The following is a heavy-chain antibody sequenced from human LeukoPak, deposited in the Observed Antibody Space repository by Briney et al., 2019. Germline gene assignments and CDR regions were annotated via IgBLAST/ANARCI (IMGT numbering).Heavy chain of an antibody. V-gene: IGHV1-8*01. CDR2: MNPNSGDT. Sequence: ASVKVSCKASGYSFSSYDISWVRQAAGQGLEWMGWMNPNSGDTGYAQKFQGRVTMTRSTSMSTAYMELSSLRSEDTAVYYCARGPYYGYVWGGYRYFDYWGQGTLVTVSS. CDR1: GYSFSSYD. J-gene: IGHJ4*02. D-gene: IGHD3-16*02. CDR3: ARGPYYGYVWGGYRYFDY.